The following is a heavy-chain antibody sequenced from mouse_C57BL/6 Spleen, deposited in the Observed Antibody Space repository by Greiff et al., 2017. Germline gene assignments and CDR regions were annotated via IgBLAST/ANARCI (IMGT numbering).Heavy chain of an antibody. V-gene: IGHV1-55*01. CDR3: ARSLRQVGEFAY. J-gene: IGHJ3*01. CDR1: GYTFTSYW. D-gene: IGHD1-2*01. Sequence: LQESGAELVKPGASVKMSCKASGYTFTSYWITWVKQRPGQGLEWIGDIYPGSGSTNYNEKFKSKATLTVDTSSSTAYMQLSSLTSEDSAVYYCARSLRQVGEFAYWGQGTLVTVSA. CDR2: IYPGSGST.